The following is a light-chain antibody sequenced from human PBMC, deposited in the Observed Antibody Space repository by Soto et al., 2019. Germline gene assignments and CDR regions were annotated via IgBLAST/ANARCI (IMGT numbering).Light chain of an antibody. CDR3: QQRSNWPST. CDR2: DAS. Sequence: EIVLTQSPATLSLSRGNRATLSCRASQSVSSYLAWYQQKPGQAPRLLIYDASNRATGIPARFSGSGSGTDFTLTITSLEPEDFAVYYCQQRSNWPSTFGGGTKVEIK. J-gene: IGKJ4*01. CDR1: QSVSSY. V-gene: IGKV3-11*01.